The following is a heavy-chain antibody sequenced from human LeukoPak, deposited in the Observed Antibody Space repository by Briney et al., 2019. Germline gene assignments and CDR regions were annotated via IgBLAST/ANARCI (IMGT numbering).Heavy chain of an antibody. J-gene: IGHJ5*02. V-gene: IGHV1-69*06. D-gene: IGHD3-22*01. CDR3: ARKVPNDSSGYYYRGQFDP. CDR2: IIPIFGTA. CDR1: GGTFSSYA. Sequence: GSSVLVSCKASGGTFSSYAISWVRQAPGQGLEWMGGIIPIFGTANYAQKFQGRVTITADKSTSTAYMGLSSLRSEDTAVYYCARKVPNDSSGYYYRGQFDPWGQGTLVTVSS.